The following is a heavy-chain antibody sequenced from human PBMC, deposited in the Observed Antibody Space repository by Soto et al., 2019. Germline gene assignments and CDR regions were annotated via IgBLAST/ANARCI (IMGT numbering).Heavy chain of an antibody. CDR3: ARAAQTYYYYYCMDV. CDR1: GGTFSSYA. Sequence: ASVKVSCKASGGTFSSYAISWVRQAPGQGPGQGLEWMGGIIPIFGTANYAQKFQGRVTIAADKSTSTAYMELSSLRSEDTAVYYCARAAQTYYYYYCMDVWGQGTTVTVSS. D-gene: IGHD2-15*01. J-gene: IGHJ6*02. V-gene: IGHV1-69*06. CDR2: IIPIFGTA.